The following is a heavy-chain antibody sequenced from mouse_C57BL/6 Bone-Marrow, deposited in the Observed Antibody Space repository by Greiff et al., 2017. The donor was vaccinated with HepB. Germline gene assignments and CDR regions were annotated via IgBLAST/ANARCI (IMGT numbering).Heavy chain of an antibody. V-gene: IGHV14-4*01. Sequence: QLQQSGAELVRPGASVKLSCTASGFNIKDDYMHWVKQRPEQGLEWIGWIDPENGDTEYASKFQGKATITADTSSNTAYLQLSSLTSEDTAVYYCTTLYYYGSSGFAYWGQGTLVTVSA. CDR3: TTLYYYGSSGFAY. CDR1: GFNIKDDY. D-gene: IGHD1-1*01. CDR2: IDPENGDT. J-gene: IGHJ3*01.